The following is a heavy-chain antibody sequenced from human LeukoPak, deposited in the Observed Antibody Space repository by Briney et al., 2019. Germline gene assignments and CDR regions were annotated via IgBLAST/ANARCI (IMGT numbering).Heavy chain of an antibody. CDR2: INHSGST. J-gene: IGHJ4*02. V-gene: IGHV4-4*02. CDR1: GGSISSRNW. D-gene: IGHD3-16*01. CDR3: ARAAGYVGLTLKY. Sequence: SETLSLTCTVSGGSISSRNWWSWVRQPPGKGLEWIGEINHSGSTNYNPSLKSRVTISVDTSKNQFSLKLSSVTAADTAVYYCARAAGYVGLTLKYWGQGTLVTVSS.